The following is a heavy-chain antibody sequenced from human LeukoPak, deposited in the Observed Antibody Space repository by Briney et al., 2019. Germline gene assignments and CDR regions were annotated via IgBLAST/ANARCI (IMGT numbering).Heavy chain of an antibody. CDR1: GFTFSSYG. J-gene: IGHJ3*02. D-gene: IGHD3-16*01. Sequence: TGGSLRLSCAASGFTFSSYGMHWVRQAPGKGLEWVAVIWYDGSNNYYADSVKGRFTISRDNSKNTLYLQMNTLRAEDTAVYYCARDHEDYHSSHAFDIWGQGTMVTVSS. V-gene: IGHV3-33*01. CDR3: ARDHEDYHSSHAFDI. CDR2: IWYDGSNN.